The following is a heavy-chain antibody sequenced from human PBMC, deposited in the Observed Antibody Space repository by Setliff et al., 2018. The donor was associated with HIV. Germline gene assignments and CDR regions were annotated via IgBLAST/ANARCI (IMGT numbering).Heavy chain of an antibody. CDR3: ARATLEYTYGPGY. Sequence: ASVKVSCKASGGTFSSYAINWVRQATGQGLEWMGWMNPNSGNTGYAQKFQGRVTMTRNTSISTAYMELSSLRSEDTAVYYCARATLEYTYGPGYWGQGTLVTVSS. D-gene: IGHD5-18*01. CDR1: GGTFSSYA. CDR2: MNPNSGNT. V-gene: IGHV1-8*01. J-gene: IGHJ4*02.